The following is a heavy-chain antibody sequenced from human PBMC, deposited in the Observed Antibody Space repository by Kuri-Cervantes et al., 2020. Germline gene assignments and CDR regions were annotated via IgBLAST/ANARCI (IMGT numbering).Heavy chain of an antibody. J-gene: IGHJ4*02. CDR2: IYYSGST. Sequence: SETLSLTCTVSGGSISSYYWSWIRQPPGKGLEWIGYIYYSGSTNYNPSLKSRVTISVDTSKNQFSLKLRSVTAADTAVYYCARLRRDGYNFAYFDYWGQGTLVTVSS. CDR1: GGSISSYY. D-gene: IGHD5-24*01. CDR3: ARLRRDGYNFAYFDY. V-gene: IGHV4-59*01.